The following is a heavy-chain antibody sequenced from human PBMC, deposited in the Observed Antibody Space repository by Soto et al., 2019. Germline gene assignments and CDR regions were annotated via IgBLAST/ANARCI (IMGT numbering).Heavy chain of an antibody. D-gene: IGHD5-18*01. CDR3: AREDTPNWFDP. Sequence: SETLSVTCSVYGWSFSGYYWRWIRQPPGKGLEWIGEINHSGSTNYNPSLKSRVTISVDTSKNQFSLKLSSVTAADTAVYYCAREDTPNWFDPWGQGTLVTVS. CDR1: GWSFSGYY. V-gene: IGHV4-34*01. J-gene: IGHJ5*02. CDR2: INHSGST.